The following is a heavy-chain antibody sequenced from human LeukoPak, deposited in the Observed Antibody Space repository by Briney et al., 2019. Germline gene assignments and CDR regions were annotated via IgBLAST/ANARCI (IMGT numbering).Heavy chain of an antibody. V-gene: IGHV3-23*01. CDR2: ISGSGGST. D-gene: IGHD3-3*01. CDR1: GFTLSSYA. CDR3: AKDYKYHFWSVYGDWFDP. J-gene: IGHJ5*02. Sequence: PGGSLRLSCAASGFTLSSYAMSWVRQAPGKGLEWVSAISGSGGSTYYADSVKGRFTISRDNSKNTLYLQMNSLRAEDTAVYYCAKDYKYHFWSVYGDWFDPWGQGTLVTVSS.